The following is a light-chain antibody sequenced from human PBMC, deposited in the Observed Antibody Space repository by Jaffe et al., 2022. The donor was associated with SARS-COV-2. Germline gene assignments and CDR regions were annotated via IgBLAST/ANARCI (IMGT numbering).Light chain of an antibody. Sequence: QSALTQPASVSGSPGQSITISCTGTSSDVGGYNLVSWYQQHPGKAPKLMIHEGSKRPSAVSNRFSGSKSGNTASLTISGLQAEDEADYYCCSYAGSSTLVFGGGTKLTVL. CDR1: SSDVGGYNL. J-gene: IGLJ2*01. CDR2: EGS. CDR3: CSYAGSSTLV. V-gene: IGLV2-23*01.